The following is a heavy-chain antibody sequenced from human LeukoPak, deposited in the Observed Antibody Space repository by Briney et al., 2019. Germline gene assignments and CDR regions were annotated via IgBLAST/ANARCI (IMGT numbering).Heavy chain of an antibody. V-gene: IGHV4-59*01. CDR1: GGSISNYY. CDR2: IYYSGST. CDR3: ARSHGSGSYYNLNDY. J-gene: IGHJ4*02. D-gene: IGHD3-10*01. Sequence: SETLSLTCTVSGGSISNYYWSWIRQPPGKGLEWIGYIYYSGSTNYNPSLRSRVTISVDTSKNQYSLKLSSVTAADTAVYYCARSHGSGSYYNLNDYWGQGTLVTVSS.